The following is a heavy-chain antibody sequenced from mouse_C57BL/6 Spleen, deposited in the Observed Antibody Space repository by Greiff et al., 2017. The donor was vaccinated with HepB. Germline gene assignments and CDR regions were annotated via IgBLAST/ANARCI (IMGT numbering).Heavy chain of an antibody. CDR2: INPNNGGT. J-gene: IGHJ2*01. Sequence: VQLKQSGPELVKPGASVKIPCKASGYTFTDYNMDWVKQSHGKSLEWIGDINPNNGGTIYNQKFKGKATLTVDKSSSTAYMELRSLTSEDTAVYYCARRGSTMITFDYWGQGTTLTVSS. D-gene: IGHD2-4*01. V-gene: IGHV1-18*01. CDR3: ARRGSTMITFDY. CDR1: GYTFTDYN.